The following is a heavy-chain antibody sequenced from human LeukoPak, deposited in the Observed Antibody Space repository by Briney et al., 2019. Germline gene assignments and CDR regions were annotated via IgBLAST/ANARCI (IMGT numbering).Heavy chain of an antibody. Sequence: SETLSLTCTVSGGSISSSSYYWGWIRQPPGKGLEWIGSIYYSGSTYYNPSLKSRVTISVDTSKNQFSLKLSSVTAADTAVYYCASADDFWSGYDYWGQGTLVTVSS. CDR1: GGSISSSSYY. CDR2: IYYSGST. CDR3: ASADDFWSGYDY. V-gene: IGHV4-39*01. D-gene: IGHD3-3*01. J-gene: IGHJ4*02.